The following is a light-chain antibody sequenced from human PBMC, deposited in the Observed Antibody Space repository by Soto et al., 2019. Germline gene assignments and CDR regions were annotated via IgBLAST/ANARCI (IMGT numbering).Light chain of an antibody. CDR1: QSINGW. J-gene: IGKJ1*01. CDR3: QQYHSYWT. CDR2: KAS. V-gene: IGKV1-5*03. Sequence: DLQLTRSPSTLSASVGDRVTITCRASQSINGWLAWYQQKPGKAPQVLIYKASRLESGVPSRFSGSGSGTELTLTISALQPDDFAIYYCQQYHSYWTVGQGTKVDSK.